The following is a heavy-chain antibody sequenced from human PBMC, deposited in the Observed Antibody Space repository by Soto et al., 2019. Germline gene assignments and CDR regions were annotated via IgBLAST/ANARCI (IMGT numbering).Heavy chain of an antibody. V-gene: IGHV3-23*01. J-gene: IGHJ5*02. CDR2: ISGSGTET. CDR1: TVTFSSYA. CDR3: ATDPNFYDSSAYYAPRWFDP. Sequence: EVLLLQSGGGLVQPGGSLRLSCTVSTVTFSSYAMSWVRQSPGKGLEWVSAISGSGTETFYADSVKGRFAISRDNSKNPPLLQMNTPRAEDTATYYCATDPNFYDSSAYYAPRWFDPWGQGSLVTVSS. D-gene: IGHD3-22*01.